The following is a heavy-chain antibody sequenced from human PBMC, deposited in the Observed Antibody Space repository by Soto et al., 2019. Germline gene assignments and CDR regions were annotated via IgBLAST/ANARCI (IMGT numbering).Heavy chain of an antibody. CDR2: IWYDGSNK. Sequence: GGSLRLSCAASGFTFSSYGMHWVRQAPGKGLEWVAVIWYDGSNKYYADSVKGRFTISRDNSKNTLYLQMNSLRAEDTAVYYCARDIITIYYYYMDVWGKGTTVTVSS. J-gene: IGHJ6*03. CDR1: GFTFSSYG. V-gene: IGHV3-33*01. D-gene: IGHD3-3*01. CDR3: ARDIITIYYYYMDV.